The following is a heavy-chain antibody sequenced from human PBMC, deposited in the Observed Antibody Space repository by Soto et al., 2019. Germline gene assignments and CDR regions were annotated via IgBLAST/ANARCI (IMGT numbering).Heavy chain of an antibody. V-gene: IGHV1-69*13. Sequence: ASVKVSCKASGGTFSSYAISWVLQAPGQGLEWMGGIIPIFGTANYAQKFQGRVTITADESTSTAYMELSSLRSEDTAVYYCARDPGPRGYSDGTEPRDYWGQGTLVTVSS. CDR2: IIPIFGTA. D-gene: IGHD5-18*01. CDR3: ARDPGPRGYSDGTEPRDY. CDR1: GGTFSSYA. J-gene: IGHJ4*02.